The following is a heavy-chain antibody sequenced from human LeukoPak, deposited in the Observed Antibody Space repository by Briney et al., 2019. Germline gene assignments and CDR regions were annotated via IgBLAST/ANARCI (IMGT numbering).Heavy chain of an antibody. V-gene: IGHV4-39*02. CDR1: GGSISSSSYY. CDR3: ARDWATVTELDY. CDR2: IYYSGST. D-gene: IGHD4-17*01. Sequence: SETLSLTCTVSGGSISSSSYYWGWIRQPPGKGLEWIGSIYYSGSTYYNPSLKSRVTISVDTSKNQFSLELSSVTAAGTAVYYCARDWATVTELDYWGQGTLVTVSS. J-gene: IGHJ4*02.